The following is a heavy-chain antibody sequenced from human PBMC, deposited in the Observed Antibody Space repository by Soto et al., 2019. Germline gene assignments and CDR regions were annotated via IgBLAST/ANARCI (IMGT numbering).Heavy chain of an antibody. CDR3: ARSIVVVTALDY. CDR2: INAGNGNT. V-gene: IGHV1-3*05. J-gene: IGHJ4*02. CDR1: GYTFTSYA. D-gene: IGHD2-21*02. Sequence: QVQLVQSGAEEKKPGASVKVSCKASGYTFTSYAMHWVRQAPGQRLEWMGWINAGNGNTKYSQKFQGRVTITRDTGASIAYMELSSLRTEDKAVYYCARSIVVVTALDYWGQGTLVTVSS.